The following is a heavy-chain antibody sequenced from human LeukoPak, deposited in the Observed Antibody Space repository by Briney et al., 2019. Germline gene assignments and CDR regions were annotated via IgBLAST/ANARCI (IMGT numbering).Heavy chain of an antibody. J-gene: IGHJ3*02. CDR1: GGSFSGYY. CDR2: INHSGST. CDR3: ARPRWLQLSSGDAFDI. V-gene: IGHV4-34*01. Sequence: SETLSLTRAVYGGSFSGYYWSWIRQPPGKGLEWIGEINHSGSTNYNPSLKSRVTISVDTSKNQFSLKLSSVTAADTAVYYCARPRWLQLSSGDAFDIWGQGTMVTVSS. D-gene: IGHD5-24*01.